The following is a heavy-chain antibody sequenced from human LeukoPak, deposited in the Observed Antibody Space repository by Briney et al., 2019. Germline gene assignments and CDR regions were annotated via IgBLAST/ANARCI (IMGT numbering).Heavy chain of an antibody. CDR2: IYYSGRT. D-gene: IGHD3-22*01. CDR3: ARHHPYYYDNSGYSWFDP. V-gene: IGHV4-39*01. Sequence: PSETLSLTCTVSGGSISSSNYYWGWIRQPPGKGLEWIGSIYYSGRTNYNPSLNSRATISVDTSKNQFSLKLSSVTAADTAVYHCARHHPYYYDNSGYSWFDPWGQGTLVTVSS. J-gene: IGHJ5*02. CDR1: GGSISSSNYY.